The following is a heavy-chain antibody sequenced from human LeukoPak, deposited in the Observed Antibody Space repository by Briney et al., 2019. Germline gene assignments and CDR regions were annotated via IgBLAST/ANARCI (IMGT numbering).Heavy chain of an antibody. J-gene: IGHJ4*02. CDR2: IYYSGST. Sequence: SETLSLTCTVYGGSISSGGYYWSWIRQHPGKGLEWIGYIYYSGSTYYNPSLKSRVTISVDTSKNQFSLKLSSVTAADTAVYYCARVPPVYDSSGYYFDYWGQGTLVTVSS. D-gene: IGHD3-22*01. CDR1: GGSISSGGYY. V-gene: IGHV4-31*03. CDR3: ARVPPVYDSSGYYFDY.